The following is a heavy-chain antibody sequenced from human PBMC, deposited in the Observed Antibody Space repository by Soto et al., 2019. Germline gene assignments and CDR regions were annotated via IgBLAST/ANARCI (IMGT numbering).Heavy chain of an antibody. Sequence: QVQLVESGGGVVQPGRSLRLSCAASGFTFSSYGMHWVRQAPGKGLEWVAVISYDGSNKYYVDSVKGRFTISRDNSRNTLYRQMNSLRAEDTAVYYCAKDGPAVGALDYWGQGTLVTVSS. CDR2: ISYDGSNK. CDR3: AKDGPAVGALDY. CDR1: GFTFSSYG. J-gene: IGHJ4*02. D-gene: IGHD1-26*01. V-gene: IGHV3-30*18.